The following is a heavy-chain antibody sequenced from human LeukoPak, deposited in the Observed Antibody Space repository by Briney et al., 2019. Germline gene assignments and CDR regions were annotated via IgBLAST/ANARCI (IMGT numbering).Heavy chain of an antibody. D-gene: IGHD3-10*01. V-gene: IGHV4-61*02. CDR1: GGSISSGTHY. Sequence: SETLSLTCTVSGGSISSGTHYWSWVRQPAGKGLEWIGRFQSSRSTNYNPSLESLVTISGDTSKHQFSLRLTSVTAADTAMYYCTRGGSGSSATFDYWGQGTLVTVSS. CDR2: FQSSRST. CDR3: TRGGSGSSATFDY. J-gene: IGHJ4*02.